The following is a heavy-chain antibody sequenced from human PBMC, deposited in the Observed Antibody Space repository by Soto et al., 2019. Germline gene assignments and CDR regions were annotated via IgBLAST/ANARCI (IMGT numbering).Heavy chain of an antibody. CDR3: VRDLGIGGFADY. CDR2: INPDGSTT. D-gene: IGHD2-15*01. V-gene: IGHV3-74*01. CDR1: GFTFSGYW. Sequence: PWGSLRLSCLAAGFTFSGYWRHWVRQAPGQGLVWVSRINPDGSTTLYADSVKGRFTISRDNAKDTLNLQMNNLRAGDTAVYYCVRDLGIGGFADYWGQGILVTVSS. J-gene: IGHJ4*02.